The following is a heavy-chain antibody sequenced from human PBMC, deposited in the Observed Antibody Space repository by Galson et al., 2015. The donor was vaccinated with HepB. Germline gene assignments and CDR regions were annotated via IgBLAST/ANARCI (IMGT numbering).Heavy chain of an antibody. J-gene: IGHJ3*02. D-gene: IGHD4-17*01. CDR1: GYTFSDHG. V-gene: IGHV3-33*03. CDR2: IWFDGSKT. CDR3: ARYFGDYRAFDI. Sequence: SLRLSCAASGYTFSDHGMHWVRQAPGKGLEWVTVIWFDGSKTYYVDSVKGRFTISRDNSKNILYLQMSSLRPEDTAVYFCARYFGDYRAFDIWGQGTMVTVSS.